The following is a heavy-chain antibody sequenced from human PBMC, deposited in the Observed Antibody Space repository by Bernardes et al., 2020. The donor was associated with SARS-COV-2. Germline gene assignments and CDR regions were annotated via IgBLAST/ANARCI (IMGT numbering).Heavy chain of an antibody. Sequence: SETLSLTCTVSGGSISSGRDYWSWIRQPAGKGLEWIGHIYTSGSTNYNPSLKSRVTISVDTSKNQFSLRLSSVTAADTAVYYCAREWVETTVTTEWGQGTLVTVSS. CDR1: GGSISSGRDY. J-gene: IGHJ4*02. V-gene: IGHV4-61*09. D-gene: IGHD4-17*01. CDR2: IYTSGST. CDR3: AREWVETTVTTE.